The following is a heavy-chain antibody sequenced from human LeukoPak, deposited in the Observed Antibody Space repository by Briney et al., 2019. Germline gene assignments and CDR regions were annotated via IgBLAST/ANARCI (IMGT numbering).Heavy chain of an antibody. Sequence: SETLSLTCTVSGGSISSSSYYWGWIRQPPGKGLEWIGSIYYSGSTYHNPSLKSRVTISVDTSKNQFSLKLSSVTAADTAVYYCAGLSSGYYPSLFDYWGQGTLVTVSS. CDR3: AGLSSGYYPSLFDY. D-gene: IGHD3-22*01. CDR2: IYYSGST. V-gene: IGHV4-39*01. J-gene: IGHJ4*02. CDR1: GGSISSSSYY.